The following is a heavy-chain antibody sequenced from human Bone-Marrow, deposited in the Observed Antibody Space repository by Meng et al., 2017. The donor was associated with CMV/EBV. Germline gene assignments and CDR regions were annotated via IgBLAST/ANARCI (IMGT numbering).Heavy chain of an antibody. J-gene: IGHJ6*02. CDR3: ARAHRAFYGMDV. CDR2: ISSLGETT. Sequence: GESLKISCAASGFSFRSYEMNWVRQAPGKGPEWVSYISSLGETTYYADSVMGRFTISRDNAKNSLYLQMNSLRAEDTAVYYCARAHRAFYGMDVWGQGTTVTVSS. V-gene: IGHV3-48*03. CDR1: GFSFRSYE. D-gene: IGHD1-14*01.